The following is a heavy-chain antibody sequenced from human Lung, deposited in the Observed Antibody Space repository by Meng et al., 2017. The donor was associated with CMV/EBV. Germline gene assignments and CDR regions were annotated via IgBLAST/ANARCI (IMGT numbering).Heavy chain of an antibody. V-gene: IGHV1-18*01. CDR1: GYTFGSYG. CDR2: FVNYVDT. D-gene: IGHD2-15*01. J-gene: IGHJ4*02. Sequence: QGHLLPAGPEVKKPGASGRVSCKASGYTFGSYGICWVRQAPGQGLEWMGWFVNYVDTYPAPKFQGRVTMTTDTHTNTAFMELRSLTSDDTAVYYCASGAPGRSYCDYWGQGTLVTVSS. CDR3: ASGAPGRSYCDY.